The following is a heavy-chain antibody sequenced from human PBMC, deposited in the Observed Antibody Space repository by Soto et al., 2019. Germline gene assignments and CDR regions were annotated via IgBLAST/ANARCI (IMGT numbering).Heavy chain of an antibody. V-gene: IGHV1-46*01. Sequence: ASVKVSCKASGYTFTSYYMHWVRQAPGQGLEWMGIINPSGGSTSYAQKFQGRVTMTRDTSTSTVYMELSSLRSEDTAVYYCARVGLYGSPTRYGMDVWGQGTTVTVSS. CDR2: INPSGGST. J-gene: IGHJ6*02. CDR1: GYTFTSYY. CDR3: ARVGLYGSPTRYGMDV. D-gene: IGHD6-13*01.